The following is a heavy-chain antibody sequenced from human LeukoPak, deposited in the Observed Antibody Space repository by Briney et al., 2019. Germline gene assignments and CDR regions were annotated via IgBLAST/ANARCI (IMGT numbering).Heavy chain of an antibody. CDR2: ISSSTGTI. CDR1: GFTLSSYS. D-gene: IGHD6-19*01. Sequence: GGSLRLSCAASGFTLSSYSMNWVRQAPGKGLEWVSYISSSTGTIYYADSVKGRFTISRVNAKNSLYLQMNSLRDEDTAVYYCAKPEWGSGNQGKYFQHWGQGSLVTIFS. CDR3: AKPEWGSGNQGKYFQH. V-gene: IGHV3-48*02. J-gene: IGHJ1*01.